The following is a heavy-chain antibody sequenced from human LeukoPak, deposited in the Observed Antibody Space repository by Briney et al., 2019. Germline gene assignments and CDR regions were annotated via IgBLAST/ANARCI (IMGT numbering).Heavy chain of an antibody. V-gene: IGHV3-48*01. CDR1: GFTFSSYS. Sequence: GGSLRLSCAASGFTFSSYSMNWVRQAPGKGLEWVSHISSSSSTIYYADSVKGRFTISRDNSKNTLYLRMNSLRAEDTAVYYCAKDRPFVNWVYYFDYWGQGTLVTVSS. CDR2: ISSSSSTI. J-gene: IGHJ4*02. D-gene: IGHD2-21*01. CDR3: AKDRPFVNWVYYFDY.